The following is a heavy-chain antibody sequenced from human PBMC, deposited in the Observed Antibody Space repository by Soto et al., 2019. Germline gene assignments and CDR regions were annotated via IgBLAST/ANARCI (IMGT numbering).Heavy chain of an antibody. CDR2: IYYSGST. J-gene: IGHJ6*02. Sequence: QVQLQESGPGLVKPSETLSLTCTVSGGSISSYYWSWIRQPPGKGLEWIGYIYYSGSTNYNPSLKRRVAISVDASTNQFALKLSSVTAADTAVYYCARVRILTGYYPYGMDVWGQGTTVTVSS. D-gene: IGHD3-9*01. CDR3: ARVRILTGYYPYGMDV. V-gene: IGHV4-59*01. CDR1: GGSISSYY.